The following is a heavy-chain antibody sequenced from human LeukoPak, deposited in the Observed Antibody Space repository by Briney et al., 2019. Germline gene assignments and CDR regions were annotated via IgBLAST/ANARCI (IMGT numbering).Heavy chain of an antibody. V-gene: IGHV1-2*06. D-gene: IGHD6-13*01. J-gene: IGHJ4*02. CDR2: INPNSGGT. Sequence: ASVKVSCKASGYTFTGYYMHWVRQAPGQGLEWMGRINPNSGGTNYAQKFQGRVTTTRDTSISTAYMELSRLRSDDTAVYYCARDSLPIAAAGGPPDYWGQGTLVTVSS. CDR1: GYTFTGYY. CDR3: ARDSLPIAAAGGPPDY.